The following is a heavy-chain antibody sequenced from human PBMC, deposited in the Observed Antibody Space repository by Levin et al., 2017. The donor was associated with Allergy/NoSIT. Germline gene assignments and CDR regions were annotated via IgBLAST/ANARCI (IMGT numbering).Heavy chain of an antibody. D-gene: IGHD6-19*01. V-gene: IGHV3-30*18. Sequence: GESLKISCAASGFTFSSYGMHWVRQAPGKGLEWVAVISSDGRKKFYADSVKGRFTISRDNSKNTLDLQMNSLRAEDTSVYYCAQDVYVRGWSPLGNDAFEMWGQGTKVSVSS. CDR3: AQDVYVRGWSPLGNDAFEM. CDR2: ISSDGRKK. J-gene: IGHJ3*02. CDR1: GFTFSSYG.